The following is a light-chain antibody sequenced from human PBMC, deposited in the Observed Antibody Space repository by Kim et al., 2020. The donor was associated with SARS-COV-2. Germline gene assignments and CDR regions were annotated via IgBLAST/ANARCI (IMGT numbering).Light chain of an antibody. CDR1: SSDVGGYNY. V-gene: IGLV2-14*03. CDR2: DVT. CDR3: SSYTSSSTYV. Sequence: QSALTQPASVSGSPGQSITISCTGTSSDVGGYNYVSWYQQHPGKAPKLMIYDVTGRPSGVSNRFSGSKSGDTASLTISGHQAEDEADYYCSSYTSSSTYVFGTGTKVTVL. J-gene: IGLJ1*01.